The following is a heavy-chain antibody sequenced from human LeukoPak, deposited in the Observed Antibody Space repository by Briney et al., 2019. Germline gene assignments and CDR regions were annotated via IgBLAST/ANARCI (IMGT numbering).Heavy chain of an antibody. CDR3: ARAQDSSSWFPTNYYYGMDV. CDR1: GYTFTSYF. D-gene: IGHD6-13*01. Sequence: ASVKVSCKASGYTFTSYFMHWVRQAPGQGLEWMGIINPSGGSTTYAQKFQGRVTMTRDTSTSTVYMELSSLRSEDTAVYYCARAQDSSSWFPTNYYYGMDVWGQGTTVTVSS. J-gene: IGHJ6*02. CDR2: INPSGGST. V-gene: IGHV1-46*01.